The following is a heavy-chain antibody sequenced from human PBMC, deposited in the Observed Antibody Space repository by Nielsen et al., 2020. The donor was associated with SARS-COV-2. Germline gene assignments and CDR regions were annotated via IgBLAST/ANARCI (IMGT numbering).Heavy chain of an antibody. V-gene: IGHV3-23*01. CDR2: ISVSGGST. Sequence: GESLKISCAASGFTFSSYAMSWVRQAPGKGLEWVSAISVSGGSTYYADSVKGRFTISRDNSKNTLYLQMNSLRAEDTAVYYCAKDSSPLYLYYYGMDVWGQGTTVTVSS. J-gene: IGHJ6*02. CDR1: GFTFSSYA. D-gene: IGHD2-2*02. CDR3: AKDSSPLYLYYYGMDV.